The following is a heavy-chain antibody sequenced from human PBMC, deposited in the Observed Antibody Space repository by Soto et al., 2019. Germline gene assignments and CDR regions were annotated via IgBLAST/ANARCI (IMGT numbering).Heavy chain of an antibody. D-gene: IGHD3-16*01. J-gene: IGHJ4*01. Sequence: ASVKVSCKPSGYTFAAYYIHWVRQAPGQGLEWMGFIFPNSGGSTTPAQQFEGRVTMTRDSSISTAYLELSGLTPDDTAVYYCSKDEGGIFDSWGQGTLVTVXS. CDR1: GYTFAAYY. CDR2: IFPNSGGST. V-gene: IGHV1-2*02. CDR3: SKDEGGIFDS.